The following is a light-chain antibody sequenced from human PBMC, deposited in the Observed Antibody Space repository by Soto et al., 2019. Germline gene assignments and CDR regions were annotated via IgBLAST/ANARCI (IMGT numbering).Light chain of an antibody. Sequence: QSVPTQPPSVSGAPGQRVTISCTGSSSNIGAGHDVHWYQQVPGTAPKLLVSGNTNRPSGVPDRFSGSNSGTSASLAITGLQAEDEADYYCQSFDSSLNGWVFGGGTKLTVL. CDR2: GNT. CDR1: SSNIGAGHD. CDR3: QSFDSSLNGWV. V-gene: IGLV1-40*01. J-gene: IGLJ3*02.